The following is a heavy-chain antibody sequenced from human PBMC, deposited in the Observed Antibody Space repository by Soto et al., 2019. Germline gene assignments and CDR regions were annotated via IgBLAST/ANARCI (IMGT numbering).Heavy chain of an antibody. D-gene: IGHD2-15*01. Sequence: GGSLRVSCAASGFTFSTYAMIWVRKAQVKGLEWVSAISGSGGSTYYADSVKGRFTISRDNPKNTLFLQMDSLRAEDTAVYYCAKGPLGYCSGGSCYSVYWGQGTLVTVSS. CDR3: AKGPLGYCSGGSCYSVY. CDR1: GFTFSTYA. J-gene: IGHJ4*02. CDR2: ISGSGGST. V-gene: IGHV3-23*01.